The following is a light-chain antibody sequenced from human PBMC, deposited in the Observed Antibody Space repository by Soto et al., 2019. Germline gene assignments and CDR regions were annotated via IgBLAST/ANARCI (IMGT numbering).Light chain of an antibody. J-gene: IGKJ4*01. CDR1: QSISTY. Sequence: DIQMTQSPPSLSASVGDRVNITCRASQSISTYLNWYQQKPGKAPKLLIYAAFTLQSGVPSRFSGSGSGTDFRLTISSLQPDDFAIYYCQQSYTIPLTLGGGTKVDIK. V-gene: IGKV1-39*01. CDR3: QQSYTIPLT. CDR2: AAF.